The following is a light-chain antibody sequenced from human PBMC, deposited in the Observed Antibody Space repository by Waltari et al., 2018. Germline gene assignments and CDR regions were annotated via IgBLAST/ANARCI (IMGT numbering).Light chain of an antibody. CDR3: QQYNNWPRT. CDR2: GAS. V-gene: IGKV3-15*01. Sequence: ETVMTQSPATLSVSPGERATLSCRASQSVSSNLDWYQQKPGQAPRLLIYGASTRATGIPARFSGSGSGTEFTLTISSLQSEDFAVYYCQQYNNWPRTFGQGTKVEIK. J-gene: IGKJ1*01. CDR1: QSVSSN.